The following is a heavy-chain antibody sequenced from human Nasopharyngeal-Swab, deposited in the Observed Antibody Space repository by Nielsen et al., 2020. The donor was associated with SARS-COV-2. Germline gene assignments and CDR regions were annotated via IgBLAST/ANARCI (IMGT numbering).Heavy chain of an antibody. CDR2: IKQDGSEK. CDR3: ARALYDYVWGSYRRWYYFDY. D-gene: IGHD3-16*02. Sequence: GEALKISCAGSGFTFGRDWMSWVRQAPGKGLGWVANIKQDGSEKYYVDSVKGRFTISRDNAKNSLYLQMNSLRAEDTAVYYCARALYDYVWGSYRRWYYFDYWGQGTLVTVSS. CDR1: GFTFGRDW. J-gene: IGHJ4*02. V-gene: IGHV3-7*01.